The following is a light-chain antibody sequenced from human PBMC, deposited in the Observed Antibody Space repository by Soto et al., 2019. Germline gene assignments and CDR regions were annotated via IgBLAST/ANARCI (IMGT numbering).Light chain of an antibody. J-gene: IGKJ5*01. Sequence: DIQMTQSPSTLSAYVGDRVTLTCRASQSISSWLAWYQQKPGKAPKLLIYKASSLEGGVPSRFGGSGSGTEFTFTITSLQPDDFATYHCQQYNSYPYTFGKGPRPEIK. CDR3: QQYNSYPYT. CDR1: QSISSW. CDR2: KAS. V-gene: IGKV1-5*03.